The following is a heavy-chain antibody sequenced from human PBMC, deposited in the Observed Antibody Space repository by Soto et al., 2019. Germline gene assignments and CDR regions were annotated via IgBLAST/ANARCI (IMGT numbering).Heavy chain of an antibody. J-gene: IGHJ4*02. Sequence: SGSLRLSCAASGFTFSSYSMNWVRQATGKGLEWVSSISSSSSYIYYADSVKGRFTISRDNAKNSLYLQMNSLRAEDTAVYYCARVVGNYFDYWGQGTLVTVSS. CDR3: ARVVGNYFDY. CDR2: ISSSSSYI. CDR1: GFTFSSYS. D-gene: IGHD1-26*01. V-gene: IGHV3-21*01.